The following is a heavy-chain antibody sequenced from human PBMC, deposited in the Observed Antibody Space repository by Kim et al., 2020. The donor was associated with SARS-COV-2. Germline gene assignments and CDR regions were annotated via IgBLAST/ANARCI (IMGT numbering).Heavy chain of an antibody. J-gene: IGHJ5*01. CDR2: IYDSGST. V-gene: IGHV4-39*07. D-gene: IGHD6-13*01. Sequence: SETLSLTCTVSGGSISSSSYYWGWIRQPPGKGLEWSGSIYDSGSTYYNPSLKSRVTISVDTSKNQFSLKLSSVTAADTAVYYWSRLKGYSSSWYRDNWF. CDR3: SRLKGYSSSWYRDNWF. CDR1: GGSISSSSYY.